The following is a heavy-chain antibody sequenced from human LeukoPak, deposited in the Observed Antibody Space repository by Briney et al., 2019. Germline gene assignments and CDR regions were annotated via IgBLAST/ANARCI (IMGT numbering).Heavy chain of an antibody. Sequence: GGSLRLSCAASRFTFSNYAMHWVRQAPGKGLEYVSAISSNGGSTYYANSVKGRFTISRDNAKNSLYLQMNSLRAEDTALYYCARALDPKGYYDSSDPYYFDYWGQGTLVTVSS. D-gene: IGHD3-22*01. J-gene: IGHJ4*02. CDR3: ARALDPKGYYDSSDPYYFDY. V-gene: IGHV3-64*01. CDR1: RFTFSNYA. CDR2: ISSNGGST.